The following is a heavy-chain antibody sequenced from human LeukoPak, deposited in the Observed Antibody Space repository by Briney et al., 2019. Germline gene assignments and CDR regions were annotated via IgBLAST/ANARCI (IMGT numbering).Heavy chain of an antibody. CDR2: IRYDGSNK. J-gene: IGHJ4*02. CDR3: AKSPFSVYGSGSSYYFDY. Sequence: GGSLRLSCAASGFTFSSYAMHWVRQAPGKGLEWVAFIRYDGSNKYYADSVKGRFTISRDNSKNTLYLQMNSLRAEDTAVYYCAKSPFSVYGSGSSYYFDYWGQGTLVTVSS. V-gene: IGHV3-30*02. CDR1: GFTFSSYA. D-gene: IGHD3-10*01.